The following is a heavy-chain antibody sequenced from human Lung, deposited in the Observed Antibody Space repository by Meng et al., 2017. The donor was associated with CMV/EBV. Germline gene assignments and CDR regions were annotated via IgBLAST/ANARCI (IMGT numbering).Heavy chain of an antibody. CDR3: ARGSGYYGSGSYYSRYYYGMDV. CDR2: IYYSGST. D-gene: IGHD3-10*01. CDR1: GGSSSSYY. Sequence: SXTLSLXCAVSGGSSSSYYWSWIRQPPGKRLEWIGYIYYSGSTSYNHSLKSRVTISVDTSKNQFSLKLSSVTAADTAVYYCARGSGYYGSGSYYSRYYYGMDVWXKGTXVTVSS. V-gene: IGHV4-59*01. J-gene: IGHJ6*04.